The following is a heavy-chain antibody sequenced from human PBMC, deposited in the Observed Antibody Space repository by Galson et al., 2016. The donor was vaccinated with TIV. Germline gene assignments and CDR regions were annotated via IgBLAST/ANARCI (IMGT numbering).Heavy chain of an antibody. CDR2: ISGSGGVT. J-gene: IGHJ3*02. CDR1: GFTFSSHA. D-gene: IGHD6-25*01. CDR3: AKGGYTRSSEAHAFDI. V-gene: IGHV3-23*01. Sequence: SLRLSCAASGFTFSSHAMSWVRQAPGKGLEGVSAISGSGGVTHYAASVKGRFTISRDNSKNTLHLQINSLRAEDTAVHYCAKGGYTRSSEAHAFDIWGQGTMVSVSS.